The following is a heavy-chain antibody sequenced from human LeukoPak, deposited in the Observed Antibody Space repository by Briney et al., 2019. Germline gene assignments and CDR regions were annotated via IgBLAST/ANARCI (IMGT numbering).Heavy chain of an antibody. CDR1: GFTFSSYA. V-gene: IGHV3-23*01. Sequence: PGGSLRLSCAASGFTFSSYAMTWVRQAPGKGLEWVSGISGSGGSTYYADSVKGRFTISRDNSKNTLYLQMKSLRAEDTAVYYCAGCEGSSWNEVGYWGQGTLVTVST. CDR3: AGCEGSSWNEVGY. CDR2: ISGSGGST. D-gene: IGHD6-13*01. J-gene: IGHJ4*02.